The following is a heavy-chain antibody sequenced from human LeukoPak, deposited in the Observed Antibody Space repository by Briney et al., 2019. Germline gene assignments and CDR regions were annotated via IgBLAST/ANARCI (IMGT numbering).Heavy chain of an antibody. J-gene: IGHJ4*02. Sequence: GGFLRLSCAASGFTFSSYSMNWVRQAPRKGLEWVSSISSSSSYIYYADSVKGRFTISRDNAKNSLYLQMNSLRAEDTAVYYCARDPERITMVRGVLDYWGQGTLVTVSS. CDR1: GFTFSSYS. CDR3: ARDPERITMVRGVLDY. CDR2: ISSSSSYI. V-gene: IGHV3-21*01. D-gene: IGHD3-10*01.